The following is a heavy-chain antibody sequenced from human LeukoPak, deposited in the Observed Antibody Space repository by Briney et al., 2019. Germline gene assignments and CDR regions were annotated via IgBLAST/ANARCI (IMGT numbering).Heavy chain of an antibody. J-gene: IGHJ4*02. CDR1: GFTFSNYA. V-gene: IGHV3-21*01. Sequence: PGGSLRLSCAASGFTFSNYAMSWVRQAPGKGLEWVSSISSSSSYIYYADSVKGRFTISRDNAKNSLYLQMNSLRAEDTAVYYCARATPPRQLGYFDYWGQGTLVTVSS. CDR3: ARATPPRQLGYFDY. D-gene: IGHD6-13*01. CDR2: ISSSSSYI.